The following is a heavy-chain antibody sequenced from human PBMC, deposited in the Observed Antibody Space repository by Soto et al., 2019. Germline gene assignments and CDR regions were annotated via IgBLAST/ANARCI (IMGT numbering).Heavy chain of an antibody. CDR2: IYYSGTS. CDR1: GGSIRDDTYY. Sequence: SETLSLTCTVSGGSIRDDTYYWGWIRQPPGKGLEWIGSIYYSGTSSYNPSLKSRVTMSVDTSKKQLSLRLSSVTAADTAVYYCRRSSRYSTDVWGQGTTVTVSS. V-gene: IGHV4-39*01. CDR3: RRSSRYSTDV. J-gene: IGHJ6*02. D-gene: IGHD6-13*01.